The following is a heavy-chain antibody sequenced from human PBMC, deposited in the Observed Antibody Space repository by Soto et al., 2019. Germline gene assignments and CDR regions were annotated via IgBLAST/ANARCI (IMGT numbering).Heavy chain of an antibody. V-gene: IGHV2-5*02. CDR3: APVVVAATRVGRWFDP. Sequence: SGPTLVNPTQTLTLTCTFSGFSLSTSGVGVGWIRQPPGKALEWLALIYWDDDKRYSPSLKSRLTITKDTSKNQVVLTMTNMVPVDTATYYCAPVVVAATRVGRWFDPWGQGTLVTVSS. CDR2: IYWDDDK. CDR1: GFSLSTSGVG. J-gene: IGHJ5*02. D-gene: IGHD2-15*01.